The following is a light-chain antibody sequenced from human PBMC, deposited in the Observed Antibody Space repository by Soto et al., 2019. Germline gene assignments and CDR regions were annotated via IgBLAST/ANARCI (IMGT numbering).Light chain of an antibody. CDR3: QTWGWGSVV. CDR1: SGHSTNA. V-gene: IGLV4-69*01. J-gene: IGLJ3*02. Sequence: QAVVTQSPSASASLGASVKFTCTLSSGHSTNAVAWHQQRPEKGPRYLMKVNSDGSHNKGDGIPDRFSGSSSGAERYLTISSLQSEDEADYYCQTWGWGSVVFGGGTKLTV. CDR2: VNSDGSH.